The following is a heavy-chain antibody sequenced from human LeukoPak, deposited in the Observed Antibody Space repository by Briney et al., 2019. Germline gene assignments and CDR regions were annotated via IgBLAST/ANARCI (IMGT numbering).Heavy chain of an antibody. CDR1: GDSISSTIYY. D-gene: IGHD2/OR15-2a*01. Sequence: SETLSLTCTVSGDSISSTIYYWGWIRQPPGKGLEWIGSIYFNGGSTYYNPSLKSRATISVDTSRNQFSLMLRSVTAADTAVYYCARPMSNSWDSFDPWGQGTLVTVSS. V-gene: IGHV4-39*01. CDR3: ARPMSNSWDSFDP. J-gene: IGHJ5*02. CDR2: IYFNGGST.